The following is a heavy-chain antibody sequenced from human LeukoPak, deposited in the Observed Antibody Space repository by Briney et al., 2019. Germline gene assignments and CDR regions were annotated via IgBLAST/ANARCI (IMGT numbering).Heavy chain of an antibody. CDR3: ARDQGSSWILLNY. D-gene: IGHD6-13*01. V-gene: IGHV3-7*01. J-gene: IGHJ4*02. CDR2: IKQDGSEK. Sequence: GGSLRLSCAASGFTFSSYWMSWVRQAPGKGLEWVANIKQDGSEKYYVDSVKGRFTISRDNAKNSLYPQMNSLRAEDTAVYYCARDQGSSWILLNYWGQGTLVTVSS. CDR1: GFTFSSYW.